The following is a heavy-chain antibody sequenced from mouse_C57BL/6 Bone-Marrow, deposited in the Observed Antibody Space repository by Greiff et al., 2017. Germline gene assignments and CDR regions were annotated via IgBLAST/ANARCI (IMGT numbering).Heavy chain of an antibody. V-gene: IGHV1-64*01. CDR1: GYTFTSYW. Sequence: QVQLQQPGAELVKPGASVKLSCKASGYTFTSYWMHWVKQRPGQGLEWIGMIHPNSGSTNYNEKFKSKATLTVDKSSSTAYMQLSSLTSEDSAVYYCARKEVWYGKVDYWGQGTTLTVSS. CDR3: ARKEVWYGKVDY. J-gene: IGHJ2*01. CDR2: IHPNSGST. D-gene: IGHD2-10*02.